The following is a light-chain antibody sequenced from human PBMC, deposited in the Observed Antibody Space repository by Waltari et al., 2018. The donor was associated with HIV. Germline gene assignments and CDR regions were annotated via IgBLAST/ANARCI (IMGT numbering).Light chain of an antibody. V-gene: IGLV3-21*02. CDR1: NIGTYS. Sequence: SYVLTQAPSVSVSPGQPATMACGNIGTYSLQVYRQKPGRAPVLVVSDDNERFSGTPARMSGANSGSRATLTISNVEAGDEAVYYCQVWDRSYKEAVFGGGT. J-gene: IGLJ2*01. CDR3: QVWDRSYKEAV. CDR2: DDN.